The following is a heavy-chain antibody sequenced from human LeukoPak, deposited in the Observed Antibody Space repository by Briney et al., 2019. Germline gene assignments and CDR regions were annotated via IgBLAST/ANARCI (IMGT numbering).Heavy chain of an antibody. V-gene: IGHV3-7*01. J-gene: IGHJ6*02. CDR3: ARDGPNGMDV. Sequence: RGSLRLSCAASGLTFSSYWMSWVRQAPGKGLEWVANIKQDGSEKYYVDSVKGRFTISRDNAKNSLYLQMNSLRAEDTAVYYCARDGPNGMDVWGQGTTVTVSS. CDR2: IKQDGSEK. CDR1: GLTFSSYW.